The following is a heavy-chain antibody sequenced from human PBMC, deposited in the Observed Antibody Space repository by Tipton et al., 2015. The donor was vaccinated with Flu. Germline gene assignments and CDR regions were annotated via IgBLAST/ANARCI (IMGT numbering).Heavy chain of an antibody. J-gene: IGHJ4*02. D-gene: IGHD7-27*01. CDR3: ARDNRGSLDY. Sequence: TLSLTCTVSGGSVSSGGYCWSWIRQPPGKGLEWIGYDYCGGNTNDNPSLKSRVTITVNRPQNRFSLKLTSVTAADTAVYFCARDNRGSLDYWGQGILVTVSS. CDR1: GGSVSSGGYC. V-gene: IGHV4-61*08. CDR2: DYCGGNT.